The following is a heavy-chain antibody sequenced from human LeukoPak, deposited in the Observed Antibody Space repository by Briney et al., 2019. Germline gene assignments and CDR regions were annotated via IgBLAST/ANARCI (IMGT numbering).Heavy chain of an antibody. Sequence: GGSLRLSCAASGFTFSSYTMSWVRQAPGKGLEWVSVIYSGGNTYYADSVKGRFTISRDNFKNTLYLQMNSLGAEDTAVYYCARDTALDPWGQGALVTVSS. CDR2: IYSGGNT. J-gene: IGHJ5*02. D-gene: IGHD4-17*01. CDR3: ARDTALDP. CDR1: GFTFSSYT. V-gene: IGHV3-53*01.